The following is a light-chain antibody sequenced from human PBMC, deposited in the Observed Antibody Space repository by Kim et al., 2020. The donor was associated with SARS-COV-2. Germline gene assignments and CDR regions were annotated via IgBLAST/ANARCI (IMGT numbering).Light chain of an antibody. CDR3: SSYTISNTLVV. J-gene: IGLJ3*02. CDR1: SSDIGGYNY. CDR2: GVT. V-gene: IGLV2-14*03. Sequence: QSSTISCTGTSSDIGGYNYVSWYQQHPGKAPKLMIYGVTNRPSGVSNRFSGSKSGNTASLTISGLQAEDEADYYCSSYTISNTLVVFGGGTQLTVL.